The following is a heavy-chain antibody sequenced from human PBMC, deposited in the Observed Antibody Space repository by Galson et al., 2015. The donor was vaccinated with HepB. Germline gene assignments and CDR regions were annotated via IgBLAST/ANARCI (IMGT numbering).Heavy chain of an antibody. Sequence: SLRLSCAASGFTFDDYAMHWVRQAPGKGLEWVSGISWNSGSIGYADSVKGRFTISRDNAKNSLYLQMNSLRAEDTALYYCAKDLTYSGARPGRLDYWGQGTLVTVSS. D-gene: IGHD6-6*01. V-gene: IGHV3-9*01. J-gene: IGHJ4*02. CDR2: ISWNSGSI. CDR1: GFTFDDYA. CDR3: AKDLTYSGARPGRLDY.